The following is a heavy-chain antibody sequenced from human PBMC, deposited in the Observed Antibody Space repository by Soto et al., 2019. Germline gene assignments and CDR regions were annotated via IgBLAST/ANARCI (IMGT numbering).Heavy chain of an antibody. CDR1: SFG. CDR3: ARVRHKVGASRFDT. V-gene: IGHV4-59*01. Sequence: SFGCSWILQQQGKGLEWIGYIYYSGSTNYNPSLKSRVTISVDTSKNQFSLKLSSVTASDTAVHYCARVRHKVGASRFDTWGQGTLVTVSS. J-gene: IGHJ5*02. CDR2: IYYSGST. D-gene: IGHD2-2*01.